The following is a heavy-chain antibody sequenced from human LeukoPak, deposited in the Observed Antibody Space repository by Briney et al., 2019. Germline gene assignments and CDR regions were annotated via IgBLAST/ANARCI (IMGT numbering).Heavy chain of an antibody. Sequence: SETLSLTCTVSGVSISSGHYFWALIRQPPGRRLECIASVPYSGSTYYDPSFNGRVTLSVDTSKNQFSLRLNSVTAADTAVYYCARQMIDTSLGGVPDYFDSWGQGTPVTVSS. V-gene: IGHV4-39*07. CDR2: VPYSGST. J-gene: IGHJ4*02. D-gene: IGHD3-16*01. CDR3: ARQMIDTSLGGVPDYFDS. CDR1: GVSISSGHYF.